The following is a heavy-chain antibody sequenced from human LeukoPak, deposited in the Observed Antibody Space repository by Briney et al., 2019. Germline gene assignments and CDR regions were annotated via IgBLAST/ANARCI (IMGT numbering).Heavy chain of an antibody. J-gene: IGHJ4*02. CDR1: GGSISSGSYY. D-gene: IGHD2-2*02. V-gene: IGHV4-61*02. Sequence: PSQTLSLTCTVSGGSISSGSYYWSWIRQPAGKGLEWIGRIYTSGSTNYNPSLKSRVTISVDTSKNQFSLKLSSVTAADTAVYYCARDLGPAAIGGIDYWGQGTLVTVSS. CDR3: ARDLGPAAIGGIDY. CDR2: IYTSGST.